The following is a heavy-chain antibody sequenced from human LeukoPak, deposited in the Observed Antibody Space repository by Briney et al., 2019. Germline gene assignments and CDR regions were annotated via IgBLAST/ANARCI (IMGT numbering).Heavy chain of an antibody. D-gene: IGHD3-22*01. V-gene: IGHV3-7*01. CDR3: ARDGMYYYDSSGYYAVADY. CDR2: IKQDGSEK. CDR1: GFTFSSYW. J-gene: IGHJ4*02. Sequence: PGGSLRLSCAASGFTFSSYWMSWVRQAPGKGLEWVANIKQDGSEKYYVDSVKGRFTISRDNAKNSLYLQMNSLRAEDTAVYYCARDGMYYYDSSGYYAVADYWGQGTLVTVSS.